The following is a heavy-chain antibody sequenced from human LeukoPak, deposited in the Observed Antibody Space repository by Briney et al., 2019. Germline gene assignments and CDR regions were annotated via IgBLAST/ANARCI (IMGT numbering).Heavy chain of an antibody. CDR3: ARHQHQFGSSFDI. V-gene: IGHV3-7*02. D-gene: IGHD3-16*01. CDR1: GFTVSSNY. Sequence: GGFLRLSCAASGFTVSSNYMTWVRQAPGKGLEWVANIKQDGSEKYYVDSVKGRFTISRDNAKNSLYLQMNSLRAEDTAVYYCARHQHQFGSSFDIWGQGTLVTVSS. CDR2: IKQDGSEK. J-gene: IGHJ3*02.